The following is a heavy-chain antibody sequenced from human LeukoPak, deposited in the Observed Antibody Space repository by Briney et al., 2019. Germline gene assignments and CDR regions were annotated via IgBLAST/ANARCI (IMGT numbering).Heavy chain of an antibody. CDR2: IYYSGST. D-gene: IGHD3-3*01. V-gene: IGHV4-39*01. J-gene: IGHJ5*02. CDR3: ARQYYDFWSGYWRANWFDP. Sequence: PSETLSLTCTVSGGSISSSSYYWGWIRQPPGKGLEWIGSIYYSGSTYYNPSLKSRVTISVDTSKNQFSLKLSSVTAADTAVYYCARQYYDFWSGYWRANWFDPWGQGTLVTVSS. CDR1: GGSISSSSYY.